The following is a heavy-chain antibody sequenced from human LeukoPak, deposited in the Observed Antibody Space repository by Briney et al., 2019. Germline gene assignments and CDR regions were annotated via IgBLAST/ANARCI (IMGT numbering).Heavy chain of an antibody. V-gene: IGHV1-2*02. D-gene: IGHD3-3*01. CDR3: APPTIYYDFWSGFYFPRYYYGMDV. J-gene: IGHJ6*02. CDR1: GYTFTGYY. Sequence: ASVKVSCKSSGYTFTGYYMHWVRQAPGQGLEWMGWINPNSGGTNYAQKFQGRVTMTRDTSISTAYMELSRLRSDDTDVYYCAPPTIYYDFWSGFYFPRYYYGMDVWGQGTTVTVSS. CDR2: INPNSGGT.